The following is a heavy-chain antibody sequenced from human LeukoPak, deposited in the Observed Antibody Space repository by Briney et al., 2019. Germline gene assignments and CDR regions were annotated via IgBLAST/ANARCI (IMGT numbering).Heavy chain of an antibody. CDR1: GITVTSDY. Sequence: QSGGSLRLSCAASGITVTSDYMSWVRQAPGKGLEWVSVIYSGDNTYYADSVKGRFTISRDNSKNMVYFQMNSLRAEDTAVYYCARGAVTAARPLDYWGQGTLVTVSS. V-gene: IGHV3-53*01. CDR3: ARGAVTAARPLDY. J-gene: IGHJ4*02. CDR2: IYSGDNT. D-gene: IGHD6-6*01.